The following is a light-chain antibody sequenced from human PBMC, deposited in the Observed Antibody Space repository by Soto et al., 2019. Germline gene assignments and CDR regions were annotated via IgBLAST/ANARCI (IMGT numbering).Light chain of an antibody. CDR3: QQYNNWPPWT. CDR2: GAS. J-gene: IGKJ1*01. V-gene: IGKV3-15*01. Sequence: EIVMTQSPATLSVSPGERATLSCRARQSVSSNLAWSQQKPGQAPRLLIYGASTRATGIPARFSGSGSGTECTLTSSSLQAEDVAVYYCQQYNNWPPWTGGQGTKVEIK. CDR1: QSVSSN.